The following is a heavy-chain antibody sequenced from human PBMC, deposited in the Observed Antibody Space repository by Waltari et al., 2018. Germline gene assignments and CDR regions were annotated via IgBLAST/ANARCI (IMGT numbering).Heavy chain of an antibody. D-gene: IGHD3-3*01. CDR1: GFTFSSYA. CDR3: ARAPYYDFWSGNSYYGMDV. Sequence: QVQLVESGGGVVQPGRSLRLSCAASGFTFSSYAMHWVRQAPGKGLEWVAVISKAGSNKYYADSVQGRFTISRDNSKNTLYLQMNSLRAEDTAVYYCARAPYYDFWSGNSYYGMDVWGQGTTVTVSS. CDR2: ISKAGSNK. J-gene: IGHJ6*02. V-gene: IGHV3-30-3*01.